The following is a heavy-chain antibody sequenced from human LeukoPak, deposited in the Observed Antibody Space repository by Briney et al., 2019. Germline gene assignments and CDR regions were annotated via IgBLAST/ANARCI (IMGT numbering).Heavy chain of an antibody. J-gene: IGHJ4*02. V-gene: IGHV3-43D*03. Sequence: GGSLRLSCAASGFTFDDYTMHWVRQVPGKGLEWVSLISWDGGATYYADSVKGRFTISRDNSKNSLFLQMNSLRAQDTALYYCAKDASSGWYIDYWGQGTLVTVSS. CDR1: GFTFDDYT. D-gene: IGHD6-19*01. CDR3: AKDASSGWYIDY. CDR2: ISWDGGAT.